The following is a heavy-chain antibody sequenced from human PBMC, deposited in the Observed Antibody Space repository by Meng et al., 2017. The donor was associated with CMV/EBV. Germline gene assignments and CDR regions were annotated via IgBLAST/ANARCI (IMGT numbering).Heavy chain of an antibody. CDR2: IDPSDSYT. CDR3: ARAIVPAVSWFDP. CDR1: GYSFTSYW. Sequence: CTGSGYSFTSYWISWVRPMPGKGLEWMGRIDPSDSYTNYSPSFQGHVTISTDKSISTAYLQWSSLKASDTAMYYCARAIVPAVSWFDPWGQGTLVTVSS. V-gene: IGHV5-10-1*01. J-gene: IGHJ5*02. D-gene: IGHD2-2*01.